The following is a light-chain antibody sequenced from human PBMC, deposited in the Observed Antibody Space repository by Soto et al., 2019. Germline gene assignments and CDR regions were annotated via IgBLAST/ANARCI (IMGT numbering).Light chain of an antibody. Sequence: DIQLTQSPSSLSASVGDRVTITCRASQAISSDLAWYQQKPGKVPEILIYATSTLQSGAPSRFSGSGSGTDFTLTISSLQPEDVATYYGHKYTHASTFGGGTKVEIK. CDR3: HKYTHAST. V-gene: IGKV1-27*01. CDR1: QAISSD. J-gene: IGKJ4*01. CDR2: ATS.